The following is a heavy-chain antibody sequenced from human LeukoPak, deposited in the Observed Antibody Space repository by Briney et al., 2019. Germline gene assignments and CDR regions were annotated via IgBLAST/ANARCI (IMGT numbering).Heavy chain of an antibody. Sequence: SQTLSLTCTVSGGSISNGDYYWSWIRQPPGKGLEWIGYIYYSGSTYFNPSLKSRVTISVDTSKNQFSLKLSSVTAADTAVYYCARTNRMTFGVQSPFDYWGQGTLVTVSS. CDR2: IYYSGST. CDR1: GGSISNGDYY. CDR3: ARTNRMTFGVQSPFDY. D-gene: IGHD3-16*01. V-gene: IGHV4-30-4*01. J-gene: IGHJ4*02.